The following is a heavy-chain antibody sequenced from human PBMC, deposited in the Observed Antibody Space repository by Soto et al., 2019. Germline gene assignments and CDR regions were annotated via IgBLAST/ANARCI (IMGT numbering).Heavy chain of an antibody. Sequence: QLQLQESGSGLVKPSETLSLTCTVSGGSISSGAYSWSWIRLPPGKRLEWIGYIYHRGTSHYNPSLKSRVTMSVERSRNQFSLNLRSVTAADTAVYYCARTLDYGGSAGTNWFDPWGQGTLVTVSS. J-gene: IGHJ5*02. V-gene: IGHV4-30-2*01. CDR1: GGSISSGAYS. CDR2: IYHRGTS. D-gene: IGHD2-15*01. CDR3: ARTLDYGGSAGTNWFDP.